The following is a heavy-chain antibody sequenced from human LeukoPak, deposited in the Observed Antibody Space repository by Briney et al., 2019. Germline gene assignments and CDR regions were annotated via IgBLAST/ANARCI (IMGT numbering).Heavy chain of an antibody. J-gene: IGHJ4*02. V-gene: IGHV1-69*04. D-gene: IGHD3-22*01. Sequence: GASVKVSCKASGGTFSSYAISWVRQAPGQGLEWMGRIIPILGIANYAQKFQGRVTITADESTSTAYMELSSLRSEDTAVYYCARDREGYYDSSGYYTNFDYWGQGTLVTVSS. CDR1: GGTFSSYA. CDR2: IIPILGIA. CDR3: ARDREGYYDSSGYYTNFDY.